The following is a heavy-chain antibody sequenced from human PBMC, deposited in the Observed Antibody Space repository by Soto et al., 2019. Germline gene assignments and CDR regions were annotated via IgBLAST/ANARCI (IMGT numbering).Heavy chain of an antibody. Sequence: SETLSLTCTVSGGSISSYYWTWIRQPPGKGLEWIGYIYYSGSTNYNPSLKSRGTISVATSKTQFSLKLSSVTAADTAVYYCAKDEPSEIGGATYYYYYGMDVWGKGTTVTVSS. D-gene: IGHD1-26*01. CDR3: AKDEPSEIGGATYYYYYGMDV. J-gene: IGHJ6*04. CDR2: IYYSGST. V-gene: IGHV4-59*12. CDR1: GGSISSYY.